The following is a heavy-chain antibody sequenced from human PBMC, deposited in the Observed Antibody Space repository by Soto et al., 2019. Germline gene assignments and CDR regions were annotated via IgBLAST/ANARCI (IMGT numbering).Heavy chain of an antibody. CDR2: IYYSGST. J-gene: IGHJ3*02. Sequence: PSETLSLTCTVSGGSISSGGYYWSWIRQHPGKGLEWIGYIYYSGSTYYNPSLKSRVTISVDTSKNQFSLKLSSVTAADTAVYYCARSGGAYYGSGSGHDAFDIWGQGTMVTVSS. CDR3: ARSGGAYYGSGSGHDAFDI. V-gene: IGHV4-31*03. D-gene: IGHD3-10*01. CDR1: GGSISSGGYY.